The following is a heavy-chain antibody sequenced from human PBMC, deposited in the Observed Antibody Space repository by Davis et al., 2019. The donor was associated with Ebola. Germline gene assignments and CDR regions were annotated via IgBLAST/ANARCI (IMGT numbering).Heavy chain of an antibody. J-gene: IGHJ6*02. D-gene: IGHD6-6*01. Sequence: AASVKVSCKASGYTFTSYAMHWVRQAPGQRLEWMGWINAGNGNTKYSQKFQGRVTITRDTSASTAYMELSSLRSEDTAVYYCARGLEGQLGVAYYYYYGMDVWGQGTTVTVSS. CDR3: ARGLEGQLGVAYYYYYGMDV. CDR2: INAGNGNT. V-gene: IGHV1-3*01. CDR1: GYTFTSYA.